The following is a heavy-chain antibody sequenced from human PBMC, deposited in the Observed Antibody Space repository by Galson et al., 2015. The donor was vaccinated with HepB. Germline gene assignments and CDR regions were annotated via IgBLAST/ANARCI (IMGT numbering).Heavy chain of an antibody. D-gene: IGHD7-27*01. CDR1: GFTFSRYG. J-gene: IGHJ3*02. V-gene: IGHV3-33*01. CDR3: ARGTGDQWGVVDAFDI. Sequence: SLRLSCAASGFTFSRYGMHWVRQAPGKGLEWVAVIWYDGSNKYYADSVKGRFTISRDNSKNTLYLQMNSLRAEDTAVYYCARGTGDQWGVVDAFDIWGQGTMVTVSS. CDR2: IWYDGSNK.